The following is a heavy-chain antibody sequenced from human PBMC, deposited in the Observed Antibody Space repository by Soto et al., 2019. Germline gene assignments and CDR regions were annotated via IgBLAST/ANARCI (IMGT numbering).Heavy chain of an antibody. CDR3: ARVSRGYSYGYEDY. CDR2: IYYSGST. Sequence: QVQLQESGPGLVKPSETLSLTCTVSGGSISSYYWSWIRQPPGKGLEWIGYIYYSGSTNYNPSLKSRGTISVDTSKNQFSLMLSSVTAADTAVYYCARVSRGYSYGYEDYWGQGTLVTVS. CDR1: GGSISSYY. J-gene: IGHJ4*02. D-gene: IGHD5-18*01. V-gene: IGHV4-59*12.